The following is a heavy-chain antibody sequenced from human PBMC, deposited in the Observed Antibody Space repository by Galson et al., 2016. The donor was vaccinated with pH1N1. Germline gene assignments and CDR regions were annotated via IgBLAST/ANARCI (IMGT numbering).Heavy chain of an antibody. V-gene: IGHV1-46*01. J-gene: IGHJ3*02. CDR3: VGIKGGALDI. Sequence: SVKVSCKASGYTFTLYYFHWVRQAPGQGLEWLGIIDPGSGGTNYNQKFQGGVTMTRDTSTNTVYVELSTLISEDTAMYYCVGIKGGALDIWGQGTKVIVSS. D-gene: IGHD3-16*01. CDR1: GYTFTLYY. CDR2: IDPGSGGT.